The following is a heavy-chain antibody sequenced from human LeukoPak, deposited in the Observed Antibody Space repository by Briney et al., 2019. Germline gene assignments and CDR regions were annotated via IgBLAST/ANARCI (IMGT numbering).Heavy chain of an antibody. CDR2: IYYSGST. CDR1: VGSISSHY. V-gene: IGHV4-59*11. CDR3: ARDPLEYSSSRLHYYYMDV. D-gene: IGHD6-6*01. Sequence: SETLSLTCTVSVGSISSHYWSWIRQPPGKGLEWIGYIYYSGSTNYNPSLQSRVTISVDTSKNQFSLKLSSVTAADTAVYYCARDPLEYSSSRLHYYYMDVWGKGTTVTVSS. J-gene: IGHJ6*03.